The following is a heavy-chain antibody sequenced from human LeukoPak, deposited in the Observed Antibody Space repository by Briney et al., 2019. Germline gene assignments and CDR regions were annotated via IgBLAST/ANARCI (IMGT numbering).Heavy chain of an antibody. J-gene: IGHJ3*02. CDR1: GGSISGWY. CDR2: IYGSGYT. Sequence: SETLSLTCTVSGGSISGWYWSWIRQPPGKGLEWIGNIYGSGYTNYNPSLKSRVTMSIDTSKNHFSLKLTSVTAADTAVYYCARGYYDFWSGYASDAFDIWGQGTMVTVSS. CDR3: ARGYYDFWSGYASDAFDI. V-gene: IGHV4-59*08. D-gene: IGHD3-3*01.